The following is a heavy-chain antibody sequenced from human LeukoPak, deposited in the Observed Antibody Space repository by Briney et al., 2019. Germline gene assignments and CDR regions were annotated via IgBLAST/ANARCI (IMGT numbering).Heavy chain of an antibody. V-gene: IGHV1-69*05. D-gene: IGHD6-13*01. CDR1: GGTFSSYA. CDR2: IIPIFGTA. Sequence: GASVKVSCKASGGTFSSYAISWVRQAPGQGLEWMGGIIPIFGTANYAQKFQGRVTITTDESTSTAYMELSSLRSEDTAVYYCAIGWASSSSWSYLLWGQGTLVTVSS. J-gene: IGHJ1*01. CDR3: AIGWASSSSWSYLL.